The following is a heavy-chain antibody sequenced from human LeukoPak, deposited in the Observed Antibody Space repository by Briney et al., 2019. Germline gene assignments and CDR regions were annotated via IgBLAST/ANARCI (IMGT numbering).Heavy chain of an antibody. J-gene: IGHJ4*02. CDR3: AFWTQR. D-gene: IGHD3/OR15-3a*01. V-gene: IGHV6-1*01. CDR2: TYYRSKWSS. CDR1: GDSGSSNDAA. Sequence: SQTLSLTCAISGDSGSSNDAAWYWIRQSPSRGLEWLGRTYYRSKWSSDYAVSVKSRITINSDTSKNQISLQLNSVTPEDTAVYYCAFWTQRWGPGILVTVSS.